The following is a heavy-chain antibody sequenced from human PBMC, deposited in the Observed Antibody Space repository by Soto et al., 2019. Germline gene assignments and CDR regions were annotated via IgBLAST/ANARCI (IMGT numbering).Heavy chain of an antibody. D-gene: IGHD6-19*01. Sequence: ASVKVSCKVSGYTLTELSMHWVRQAPGKGLEWMGGFDPEDGETIYAQKFQGRVTMTEDTSTDTAYMELSSLRSEDTAVYYCATVRYSSGWYFFDYWGQGTLVTVSS. CDR1: GYTLTELS. CDR2: FDPEDGET. V-gene: IGHV1-24*01. J-gene: IGHJ4*02. CDR3: ATVRYSSGWYFFDY.